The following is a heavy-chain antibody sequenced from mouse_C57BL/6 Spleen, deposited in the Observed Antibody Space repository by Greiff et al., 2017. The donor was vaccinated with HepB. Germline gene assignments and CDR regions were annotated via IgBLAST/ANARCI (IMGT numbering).Heavy chain of an antibody. CDR1: GYAFSSSW. CDR3: ARWDYGHFDY. CDR2: IYPGDGDT. D-gene: IGHD1-1*01. Sequence: VQRVESGPELVKPGASVKISCKASGYAFSSSWMNWVKQRPGKGLEWIGRIYPGDGDTNYNGKFKGKATLTADKSSSTAYMQLSSLTSEDSAVYVCARWDYGHFDYWGQGTTLTVSS. V-gene: IGHV1-82*01. J-gene: IGHJ2*01.